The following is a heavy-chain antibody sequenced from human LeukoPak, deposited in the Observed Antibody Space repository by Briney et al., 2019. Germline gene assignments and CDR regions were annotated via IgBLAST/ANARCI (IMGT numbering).Heavy chain of an antibody. D-gene: IGHD1-26*01. CDR3: ATVESGSYFDVYWFDP. J-gene: IGHJ5*02. CDR2: FDPEDGET. CDR1: GYTLTELS. V-gene: IGHV1-24*01. Sequence: ASVKVSCKVSGYTLTELSMHWVRQAPGKGLEWMGGFDPEDGETIYAQKFQGRVTMTEDTSTDTAYMELSSLRSGDTAVYYCATVESGSYFDVYWFDPWGQGTLVTVSS.